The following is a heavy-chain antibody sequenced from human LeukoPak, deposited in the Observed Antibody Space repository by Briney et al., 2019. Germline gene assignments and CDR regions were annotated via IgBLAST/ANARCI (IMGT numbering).Heavy chain of an antibody. CDR1: GYTFTSYG. CDR3: ARYPSYDSSGYPNWFDP. CDR2: ISAYNGNT. Sequence: ASVTVSFTAYGYTFTSYGITWVRLAPGQGLEWIGWISAYNGNTNYAQMFQGSVIMTSDTSTNTAYMELRSLRADDTAMYYCARYPSYDSSGYPNWFDPWGQGTLVTVSS. V-gene: IGHV1-18*01. J-gene: IGHJ5*02. D-gene: IGHD3-22*01.